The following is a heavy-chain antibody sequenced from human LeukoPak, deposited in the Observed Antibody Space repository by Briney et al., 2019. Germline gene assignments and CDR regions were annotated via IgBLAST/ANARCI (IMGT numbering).Heavy chain of an antibody. V-gene: IGHV1-2*02. Sequence: ASVKVSCKASGYTFTGYYMHWVRQAPGQGLEWMGWINPNSGGTNYAQKFQGRVTMTRDTSISTAYMELSRLRSDDTAVHYCARDPLEYSYGLNNWFDPWGQGTLVTVSS. J-gene: IGHJ5*02. CDR1: GYTFTGYY. D-gene: IGHD5-18*01. CDR2: INPNSGGT. CDR3: ARDPLEYSYGLNNWFDP.